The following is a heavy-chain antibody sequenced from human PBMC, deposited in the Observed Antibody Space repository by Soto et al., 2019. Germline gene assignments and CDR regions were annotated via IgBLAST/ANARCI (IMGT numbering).Heavy chain of an antibody. Sequence: SETLSLTSTVSGGSISSYYWSWIRQPPGKGLEWIGYIYYSGSTNHNPSLKSRVTISVDTSKDQFSLKLSSVTAADTAVYYCARRVVGAAAGTGYFQHWGQGTLVTVSS. V-gene: IGHV4-59*08. J-gene: IGHJ1*01. CDR3: ARRVVGAAAGTGYFQH. D-gene: IGHD6-13*01. CDR1: GGSISSYY. CDR2: IYYSGST.